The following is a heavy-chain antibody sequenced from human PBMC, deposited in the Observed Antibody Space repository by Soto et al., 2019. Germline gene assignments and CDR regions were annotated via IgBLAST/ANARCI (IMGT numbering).Heavy chain of an antibody. CDR3: ARDVYDSSGYYLEYFQH. J-gene: IGHJ1*01. Sequence: EVQLVESGGGLVQPGGSLRLSCAASGFTVSSNYMSWVRQAPGKVLEWVSVIYSGGSTYYADSVKGRFTISRDNSKNTLYLQMNSLRAEDTAVYYCARDVYDSSGYYLEYFQHWGQGTLVTVSS. V-gene: IGHV3-66*01. CDR2: IYSGGST. CDR1: GFTVSSNY. D-gene: IGHD3-22*01.